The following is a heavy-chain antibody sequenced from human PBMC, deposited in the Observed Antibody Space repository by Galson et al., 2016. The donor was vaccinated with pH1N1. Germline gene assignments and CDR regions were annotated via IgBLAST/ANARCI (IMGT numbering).Heavy chain of an antibody. CDR3: ARGSFLLSNSFDS. J-gene: IGHJ4*02. D-gene: IGHD2/OR15-2a*01. V-gene: IGHV4-61*09. CDR1: IDSLRSGGFY. CDR2: LYISGNT. Sequence: TLSLTCTVSIDSLRSGGFYWSWIWQPAGKGLEWIGHLYISGNTNYSPSLKTRVTISGDTSKNQFSLNLTSVTAADTAVYYCARGSFLLSNSFDSWGQGTLVIVSS.